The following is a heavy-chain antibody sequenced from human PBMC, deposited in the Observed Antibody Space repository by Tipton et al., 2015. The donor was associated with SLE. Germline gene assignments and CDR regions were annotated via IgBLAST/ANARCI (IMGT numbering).Heavy chain of an antibody. CDR2: IRTKTFGATT. D-gene: IGHD5-18*01. J-gene: IGHJ4*02. CDR3: ARGGYTYGL. Sequence: SLRLSCTASGFTLGDSSMTWVRQAPGKGLEWIGVIRTKTFGATTEYAASVKGRFTISRDDSKSIVFLQMSSLNTEDTAVYFCARGGYTYGLWGQGTLVTVSS. CDR1: GFTLGDSS. V-gene: IGHV3-49*04.